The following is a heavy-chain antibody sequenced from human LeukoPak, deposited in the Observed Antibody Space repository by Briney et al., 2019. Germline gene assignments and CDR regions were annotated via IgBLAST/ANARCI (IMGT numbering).Heavy chain of an antibody. V-gene: IGHV3-64*01. Sequence: GGSLRLSCAASGFTFSSYAMHWVRQAPGKGLEYVSAISSNGGSTYHANSVKGRFIISRDNSKNTLYLQMGSLRAEDMAVYYCAGGDYWGQVTLVTVSS. CDR2: ISSNGGST. CDR3: AGGDY. CDR1: GFTFSSYA. J-gene: IGHJ4*02.